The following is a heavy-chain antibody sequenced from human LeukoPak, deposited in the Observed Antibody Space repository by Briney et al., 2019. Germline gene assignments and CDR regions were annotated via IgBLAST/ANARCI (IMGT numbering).Heavy chain of an antibody. CDR2: FYPRDGST. CDR3: ARDQEAFDY. Sequence: ASVKVSCKASGYSFTSNYIHWVRQAPGQGLEWMGMFYPRDGSTSYAQKFQSRVTVTRDTSTSTVHMELSGLRSEDTAVYYCARDQEAFDYWGQGTLVTVSS. CDR1: GYSFTSNY. V-gene: IGHV1-46*01. J-gene: IGHJ4*02.